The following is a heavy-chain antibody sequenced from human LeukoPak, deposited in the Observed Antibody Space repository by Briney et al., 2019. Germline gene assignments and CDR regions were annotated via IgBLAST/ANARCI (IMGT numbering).Heavy chain of an antibody. CDR3: CRQTKKVVAGRGGSMPFNFDYYYMDV. CDR1: GFTFSASD. CDR2: IRSKPNNYAT. D-gene: IGHD3-22*01. Sequence: PGGSLRLSCIASGFTFSASDLHWVRQASGKGLEWVGRIRSKPNNYATTYSASVKGRFTISRDDSKNTAFLQMNGLRTEDTAVYFCCRQTKKVVAGRGGSMPFNFDYYYMDVWGKGTTVTISS. J-gene: IGHJ6*03. V-gene: IGHV3-73*01.